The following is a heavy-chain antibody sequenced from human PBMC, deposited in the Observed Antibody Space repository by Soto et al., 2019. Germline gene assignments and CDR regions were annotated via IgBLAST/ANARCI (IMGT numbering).Heavy chain of an antibody. Sequence: GESLKVSCRGSGYSFTSYWNGWARQMPGKGLEWMGIIYPGDSDTRYSPSFQGQVTISADKSISTAYLQWSSLKASDTAMYYCALSVTASTHGPFDYWGQGTLVTVSS. J-gene: IGHJ4*02. CDR3: ALSVTASTHGPFDY. D-gene: IGHD2-21*02. CDR2: IYPGDSDT. V-gene: IGHV5-51*01. CDR1: GYSFTSYW.